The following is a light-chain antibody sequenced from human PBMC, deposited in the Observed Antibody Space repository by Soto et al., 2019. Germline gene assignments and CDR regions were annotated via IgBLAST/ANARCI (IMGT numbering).Light chain of an antibody. CDR2: GAS. V-gene: IGKV3-15*01. J-gene: IGKJ1*01. CDR3: QQHGTT. Sequence: ERVMSQSPATRSVSPGERTTLSCRASQSVGSKLAWDQQKPGQAPRLLIYGASTRATGIPARFSGGGSGTEFPLPTSRLEPEDSAVYYCQQHGTTFGQGTKADIK. CDR1: QSVGSK.